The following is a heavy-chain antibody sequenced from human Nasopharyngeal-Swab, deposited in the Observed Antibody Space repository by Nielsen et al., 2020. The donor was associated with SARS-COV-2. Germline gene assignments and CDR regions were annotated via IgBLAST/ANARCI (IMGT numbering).Heavy chain of an antibody. D-gene: IGHD3-22*01. CDR3: ARDQAYYYDSSGYPDY. Sequence: RQAPGKGLEWVSYISSSGSTIYYADSVKGRFTISRDNAKNSLHLQMNSLRAEDTAVYYCARDQAYYYDSSGYPDYWGQGTLVTVSS. V-gene: IGHV3-11*04. CDR2: ISSSGSTI. J-gene: IGHJ4*02.